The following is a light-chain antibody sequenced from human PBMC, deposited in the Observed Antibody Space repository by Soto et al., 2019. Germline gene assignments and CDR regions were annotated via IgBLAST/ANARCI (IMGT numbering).Light chain of an antibody. CDR2: KAS. CDR3: LREYNSPRT. Sequence: IHMTQSPSTLSRSVGDRFTITCPASQTISSWLAWYQQKPGKAPKLLIYKASTLKSGVPSRFRGSGSGTEFTLTISSLQPEEFETDYCLREYNSPRTFGQGTKVDIK. J-gene: IGKJ1*01. V-gene: IGKV1-5*03. CDR1: QTISSW.